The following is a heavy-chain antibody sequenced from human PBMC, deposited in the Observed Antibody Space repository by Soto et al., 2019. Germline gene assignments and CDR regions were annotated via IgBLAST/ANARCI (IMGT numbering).Heavy chain of an antibody. CDR1: GYSVTSYY. J-gene: IGHJ4*02. CDR3: ASLGPWLGEPWRGQYFDF. V-gene: IGHV1-46*03. Sequence: QVQLVQSGAEVRKPGASVKVSCKASGYSVTSYYIHWVRQAPGQGLEWMGIINPSCDTTTYAQRFQGRVTMTRDTSTNTIYMGLSSLRSEDTAVYFCASLGPWLGEPWRGQYFDFWGQGTLVTVSS. D-gene: IGHD3-10*01. CDR2: INPSCDTT.